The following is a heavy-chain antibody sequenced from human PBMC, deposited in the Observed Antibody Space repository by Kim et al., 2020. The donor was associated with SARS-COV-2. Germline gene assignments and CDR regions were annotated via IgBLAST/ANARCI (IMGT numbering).Heavy chain of an antibody. J-gene: IGHJ6*02. CDR3: AREAAMTYYGMDV. V-gene: IGHV3-30*01. Sequence: YADAVKDRFTISRDDYKNTLYLQMNSLRAEDTAVYYCAREAAMTYYGMDVWGQGTTVTVSS. D-gene: IGHD2-2*01.